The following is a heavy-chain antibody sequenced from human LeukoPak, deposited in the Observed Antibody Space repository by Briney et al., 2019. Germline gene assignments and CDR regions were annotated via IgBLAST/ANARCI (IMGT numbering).Heavy chain of an antibody. D-gene: IGHD3-3*01. V-gene: IGHV4-34*01. CDR2: INHSGST. CDR1: GGSFSGYY. J-gene: IGHJ4*02. CDR3: ARGASQKYDFWSGYDLDY. Sequence: PSETLSLTCAVYGGSFSGYYWSWIRQPPGKGLEWIGEINHSGSTNYNPSLKSRVTISVDTSKNQFSLKLSSVTAADTAVYYCARGASQKYDFWSGYDLDYWDQGTLVTVSS.